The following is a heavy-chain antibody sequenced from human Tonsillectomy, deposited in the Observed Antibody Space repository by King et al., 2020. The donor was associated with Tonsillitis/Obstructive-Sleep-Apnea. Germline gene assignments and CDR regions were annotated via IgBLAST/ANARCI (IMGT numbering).Heavy chain of an antibody. Sequence: VQLVESGGGLVKPGGSLRLSCAASGFTFSDYYMSWIRQAPGKGLEWVSYISSSSSYTNYADSVKGRFTISRDNDKNSLYLQMNSLRAEDTAVYYCARKGASDAFDIWGQGTKVTVSS. V-gene: IGHV3-11*06. J-gene: IGHJ3*02. CDR1: GFTFSDYY. D-gene: IGHD4/OR15-4a*01. CDR2: ISSSSSYT. CDR3: ARKGASDAFDI.